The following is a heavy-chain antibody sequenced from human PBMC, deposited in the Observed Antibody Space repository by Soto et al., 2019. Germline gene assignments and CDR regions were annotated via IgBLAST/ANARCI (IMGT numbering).Heavy chain of an antibody. J-gene: IGHJ5*02. CDR3: ARVLRYFDWTPGPNWFDP. Sequence: GGSLRLSCAASGFTFSDYYMSWIRQAPGKGLEWVSYISSSGSTIYYADSVKGRFTISRDNAKNSLYLQMNSLRAEDTAVYYCARVLRYFDWTPGPNWFDPWGQGTLVTVSS. CDR1: GFTFSDYY. V-gene: IGHV3-11*04. CDR2: ISSSGSTI. D-gene: IGHD3-9*01.